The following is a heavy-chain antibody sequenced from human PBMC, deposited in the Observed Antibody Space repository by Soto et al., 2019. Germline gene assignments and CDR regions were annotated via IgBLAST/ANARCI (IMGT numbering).Heavy chain of an antibody. CDR2: IIPLFVTP. V-gene: IGHV1-69*12. Sequence: QVQLVQSGAEVRKPGSSVKVSCRVSGDMVSGYAISWVRQAPGQGLEWMGGIIPLFVTPNYAQKFQDRITITADESTNTAYMELRSLISEDTAVYYCARDGPVSSGSYTKFDFWGQGTLVSVSS. D-gene: IGHD3-10*01. CDR3: ARDGPVSSGSYTKFDF. CDR1: GDMVSGYA. J-gene: IGHJ4*02.